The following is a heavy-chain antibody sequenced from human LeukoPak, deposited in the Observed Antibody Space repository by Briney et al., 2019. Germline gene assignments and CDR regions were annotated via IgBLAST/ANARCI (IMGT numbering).Heavy chain of an antibody. D-gene: IGHD3-10*01. CDR1: GGSFSGYF. Sequence: SSETLSLTCAVYGGSFSGYFWSWIRQPPGKGLEWIGEINHGVSTNYNPSLKSRVTISVDTSKNQFSLRLSSVTAADTAVYYCARVWGGYYGSGIGWFDPWGQGTLVTVSS. J-gene: IGHJ5*02. CDR3: ARVWGGYYGSGIGWFDP. V-gene: IGHV4-34*01. CDR2: INHGVST.